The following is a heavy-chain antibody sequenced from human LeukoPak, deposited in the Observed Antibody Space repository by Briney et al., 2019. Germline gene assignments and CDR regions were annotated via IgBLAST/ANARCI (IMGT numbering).Heavy chain of an antibody. Sequence: GGSLRLSCAASGFTFSSYEMNWVRQAPGKGLEWVSGISWNSGSIGYADSVKGRFTISRDSAKNSLYLQMNSLRADDMALYYCAKGRGYSGYDAYFDYWGQGTLVTVSS. CDR2: ISWNSGSI. D-gene: IGHD5-12*01. CDR1: GFTFSSYE. CDR3: AKGRGYSGYDAYFDY. J-gene: IGHJ4*02. V-gene: IGHV3-9*03.